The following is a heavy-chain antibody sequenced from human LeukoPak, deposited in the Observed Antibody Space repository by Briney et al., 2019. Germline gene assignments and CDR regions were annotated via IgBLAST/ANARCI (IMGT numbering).Heavy chain of an antibody. CDR2: IYSGGNT. D-gene: IGHD1-26*01. Sequence: GGSLRLSCAASGFTVSSNYMSWVRQAPGKGLEWVSIIYSGGNTYYADSVKGRFTVSRDNSKNTLSLQMNSLRAEDTAVYYCAKESVMGATARSEADYWGQGTLVTVPS. CDR3: AKESVMGATARSEADY. J-gene: IGHJ4*02. V-gene: IGHV3-53*01. CDR1: GFTVSSNY.